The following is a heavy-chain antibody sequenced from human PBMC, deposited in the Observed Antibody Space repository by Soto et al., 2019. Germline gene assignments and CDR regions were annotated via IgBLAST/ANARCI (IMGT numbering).Heavy chain of an antibody. CDR2: ISYDGSNK. J-gene: IGHJ5*02. V-gene: IGHV3-30*04. CDR3: ARGLDIVATGDWFDP. D-gene: IGHD5-12*01. CDR1: GFTFSSYA. Sequence: SLRLSCAASGFTFSSYAMHWVRQAPGKGLEWVAVISYDGSNKYYADSVKGRFTISRDNSKNTLYLQMDSLRAEDTAVYYCARGLDIVATGDWFDPWGQGTLVTVSS.